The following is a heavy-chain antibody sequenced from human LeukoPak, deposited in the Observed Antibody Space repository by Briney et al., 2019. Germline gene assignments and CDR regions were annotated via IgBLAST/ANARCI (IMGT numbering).Heavy chain of an antibody. CDR1: GGSISSGSYY. V-gene: IGHV4-61*02. Sequence: PSETLSLTCTVSGGSISSGSYYWSWIRQPAGKGLEYIGRIYTSGSPSYNPSLKSRVTISVDTSKSQFSLKLSSVTAADTAVYYCAPQVVRGVPIVRWYWGQGTLVTVSS. D-gene: IGHD3-10*01. CDR2: IYTSGSP. J-gene: IGHJ4*02. CDR3: APQVVRGVPIVRWY.